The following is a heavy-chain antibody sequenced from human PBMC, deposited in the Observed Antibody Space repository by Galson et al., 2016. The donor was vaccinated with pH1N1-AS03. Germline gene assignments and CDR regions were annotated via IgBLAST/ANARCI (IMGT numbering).Heavy chain of an antibody. D-gene: IGHD3-3*01. CDR1: GFTFSDYA. Sequence: SLRLSCAASGFTFSDYAMHWVRQAPGKGLEYVSAISSDASGTYYAHSVKGRFTISRDNSKNTVYFQMGSLIAEDMAVYYCARRRSYYDFWSGYSDYWGQGTLVTVSS. V-gene: IGHV3-64*01. CDR2: ISSDASGT. J-gene: IGHJ4*02. CDR3: ARRRSYYDFWSGYSDY.